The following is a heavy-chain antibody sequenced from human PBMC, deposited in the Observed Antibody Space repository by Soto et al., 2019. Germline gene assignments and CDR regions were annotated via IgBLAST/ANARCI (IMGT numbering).Heavy chain of an antibody. D-gene: IGHD5-18*01. Sequence: PSETLSLTCTVSGGSISSYYWSWIRQPPGKGLEWSGYIYYSGSTNYNPSLKSRVTISVDTSKNQFSLKLSSVTAADTAVYYCARTLYSYGPRFDYWGQGTLVTVS. CDR3: ARTLYSYGPRFDY. V-gene: IGHV4-59*01. J-gene: IGHJ4*02. CDR2: IYYSGST. CDR1: GGSISSYY.